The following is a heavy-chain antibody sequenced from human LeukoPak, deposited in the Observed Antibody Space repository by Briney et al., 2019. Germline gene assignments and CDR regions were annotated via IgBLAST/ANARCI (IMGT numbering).Heavy chain of an antibody. D-gene: IGHD3-3*01. CDR3: ARGDDFWSGRIDY. Sequence: ASVKVSCKTSGYTFTTYDLNWVRQATGQGLEWMGWMNPNSGNTGYAQNLQGRVTMTGDSSISTAYMELSSLRSEDTAVYYCARGDDFWSGRIDYWGQGTLVTVSS. J-gene: IGHJ4*02. CDR2: MNPNSGNT. CDR1: GYTFTTYD. V-gene: IGHV1-8*01.